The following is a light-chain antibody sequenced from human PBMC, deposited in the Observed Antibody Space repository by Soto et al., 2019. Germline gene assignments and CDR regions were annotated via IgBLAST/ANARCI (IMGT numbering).Light chain of an antibody. CDR3: HQYDNWPPWT. J-gene: IGKJ1*01. V-gene: IGKV3-20*01. CDR1: QSVSSSY. Sequence: EIVLTQSPGTLSLSPGERATLSCRASQSVSSSYLAWYQQKPGQAPRLLIYGASSRATGIPDRFSGSGSGTDFTLTISRLEPEDFAVYYCHQYDNWPPWTFGQGTKVDNK. CDR2: GAS.